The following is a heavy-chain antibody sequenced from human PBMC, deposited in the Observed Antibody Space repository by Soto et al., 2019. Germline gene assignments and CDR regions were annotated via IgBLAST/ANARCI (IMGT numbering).Heavy chain of an antibody. D-gene: IGHD1-1*01. CDR3: SRDSRNDYYYMDH. Sequence: EVQLVESGGGLVQPGGSLRLSCAASGFTFSSYNMNWVRQAPGKGLEWISDISLSSSTIFYADSVKGRFTISRDNAKNTMYLQMNSLRGEETDVYYCSRDSRNDYYYMDHWGKGTTVTVSS. V-gene: IGHV3-48*01. J-gene: IGHJ6*03. CDR2: ISLSSSTI. CDR1: GFTFSSYN.